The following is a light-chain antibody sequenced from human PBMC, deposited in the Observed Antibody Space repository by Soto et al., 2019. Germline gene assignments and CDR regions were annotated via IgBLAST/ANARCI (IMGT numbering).Light chain of an antibody. CDR3: QQYNDWPFT. Sequence: EIVMTQSPATLSVSPGERATLSCRASQNINTNLAWYHQKPGQAPRLLISDASTRATDIPARISGSGSGREFSLTIDSLQSEDCGVYYCQQYNDWPFTFGQGTNLEI. CDR2: DAS. V-gene: IGKV3-15*01. J-gene: IGKJ2*01. CDR1: QNINTN.